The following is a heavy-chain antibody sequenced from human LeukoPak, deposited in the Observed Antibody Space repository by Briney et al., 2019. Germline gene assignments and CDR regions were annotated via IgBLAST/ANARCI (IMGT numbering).Heavy chain of an antibody. CDR1: GGSISSYY. D-gene: IGHD5-12*01. Sequence: SETLSLTCTVSGGSISSYYWSWIRQPPGKGLEWIGYIYYSGSTNYNPSLKSRVTISVDTSKNQFSLKLSSVTAADTAVYYCARGKWLRSAYYYYYYMDVWGKGTTVTISS. J-gene: IGHJ6*03. CDR2: IYYSGST. CDR3: ARGKWLRSAYYYYYYMDV. V-gene: IGHV4-59*01.